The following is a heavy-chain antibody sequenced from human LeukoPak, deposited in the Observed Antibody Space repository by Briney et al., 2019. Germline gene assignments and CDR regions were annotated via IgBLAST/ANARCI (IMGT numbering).Heavy chain of an antibody. CDR2: ISGDGNAK. Sequence: GGSLRLSCAASGFSFSSYSINWFRQAPGKGLEWVSYISGDGNAKHYTDSVKGRFTISRDNAKNALYLQMNSLRAEDTAVYFCARDYVYAFDYWGQGTLVTVSS. D-gene: IGHD2/OR15-2a*01. CDR1: GFSFSSYS. V-gene: IGHV3-48*01. J-gene: IGHJ4*02. CDR3: ARDYVYAFDY.